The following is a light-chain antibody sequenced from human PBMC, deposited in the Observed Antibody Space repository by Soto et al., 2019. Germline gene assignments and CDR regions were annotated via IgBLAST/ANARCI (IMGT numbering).Light chain of an antibody. J-gene: IGLJ3*02. CDR3: CSYAGTSSWV. V-gene: IGLV2-23*01. CDR2: EAT. Sequence: QSALTQPASVSGSPGQSITISCTGTSSDIGSYNFVSWHQQRPGRAPKLMIFEATKRPSGVPPRFSGSKSGNTASLTISGLQAEDEADYYCCSYAGTSSWVFGGGTKLTVL. CDR1: SSDIGSYNF.